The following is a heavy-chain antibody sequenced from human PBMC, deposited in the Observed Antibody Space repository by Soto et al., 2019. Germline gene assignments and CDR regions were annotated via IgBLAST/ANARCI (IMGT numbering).Heavy chain of an antibody. V-gene: IGHV1-69*01. Sequence: QVQLVQSGAEVKKPGSSVRVSCKASGGTFSSYAISWVRQAPGQGLEWMGGIIPIFGTANYAQKFQGRVTITADESTSTAYMELSSLRSEDTAVYYCAREPRWYAFADYGMDVWGQGTTVTVSS. J-gene: IGHJ6*02. CDR1: GGTFSSYA. CDR3: AREPRWYAFADYGMDV. D-gene: IGHD6-13*01. CDR2: IIPIFGTA.